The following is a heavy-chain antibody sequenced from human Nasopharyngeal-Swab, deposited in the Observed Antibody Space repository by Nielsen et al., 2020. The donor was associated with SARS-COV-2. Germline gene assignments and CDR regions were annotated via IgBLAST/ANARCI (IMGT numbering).Heavy chain of an antibody. CDR1: GGTFSSYA. J-gene: IGHJ4*02. CDR2: MNPNSGNT. D-gene: IGHD1-26*01. CDR3: ARGGVGAVGGALDY. Sequence: ASVKVSCKASGGTFSSYAISWVRQATGQGLEWMGWMNPNSGNTGYAQKFQGRVTMTRNTSIRTAYMELSSLRSEDTAVYYCARGGVGAVGGALDYWGQGTQVTVSS. V-gene: IGHV1-8*02.